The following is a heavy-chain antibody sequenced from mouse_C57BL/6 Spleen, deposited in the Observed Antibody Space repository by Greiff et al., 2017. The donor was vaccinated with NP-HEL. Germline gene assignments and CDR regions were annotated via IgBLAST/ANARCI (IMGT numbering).Heavy chain of an antibody. CDR2: INYDGSST. V-gene: IGHV5-16*01. CDR3: ARDRGYYGSSYGFAY. Sequence: EVMLVESEGGLVQPGSSMKLSCTASGFTFSDYYMAWVRQVPEKGLEWVANINYDGSSTYYLASLKSRFIISRDNAKNILYLQMSSLKSEDTATYYCARDRGYYGSSYGFAYWGQGTLVTVSA. CDR1: GFTFSDYY. D-gene: IGHD1-1*01. J-gene: IGHJ3*01.